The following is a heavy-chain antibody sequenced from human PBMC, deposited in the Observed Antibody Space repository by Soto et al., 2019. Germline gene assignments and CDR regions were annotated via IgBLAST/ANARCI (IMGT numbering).Heavy chain of an antibody. CDR2: ISYSGGNT. D-gene: IGHD3-9*01. V-gene: IGHV3-23*01. Sequence: PGGSLSLSCAASGFTFSSYAMSWVRQAPGKGLEWVSAISYSGGNTYYADSVKGRFTISRDNSKNTLYLQMNSLRAEDTAVYYCAKDLSDILTGYSVLKNYYYGMDVWGQGTTVTVSS. CDR3: AKDLSDILTGYSVLKNYYYGMDV. J-gene: IGHJ6*02. CDR1: GFTFSSYA.